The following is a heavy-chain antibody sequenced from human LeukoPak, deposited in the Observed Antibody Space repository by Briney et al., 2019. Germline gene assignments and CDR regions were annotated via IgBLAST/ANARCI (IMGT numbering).Heavy chain of an antibody. Sequence: GRSLRLSCAASGFSFSSYDMHWVRQAPGKGLEWVAVIWYDGSNKSVKGRFTISRDNSKNTLYLQMNSQRAEDTAVYYCARDLGYPDYWGQGTLVAVSS. D-gene: IGHD3-16*02. CDR2: IWYDGSNK. V-gene: IGHV3-33*01. CDR1: GFSFSSYD. J-gene: IGHJ4*02. CDR3: ARDLGYPDY.